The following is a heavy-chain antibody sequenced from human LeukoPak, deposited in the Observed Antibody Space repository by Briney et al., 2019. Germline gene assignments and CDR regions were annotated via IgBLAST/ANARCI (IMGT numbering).Heavy chain of an antibody. CDR3: ARYNPRDYYYYMDV. J-gene: IGHJ6*03. CDR2: IYTSGST. V-gene: IGHV4-4*07. CDR1: GGSISSYY. Sequence: PSETLSLTCTVSGGSISSYYWSWIRRPAGKGLEWIGRIYTSGSTNYNPSLKSRVTMSVDTSKNQFSLKLSSVTAADTAVYYCARYNPRDYYYYMDVWGKGTTVTVSS. D-gene: IGHD1-14*01.